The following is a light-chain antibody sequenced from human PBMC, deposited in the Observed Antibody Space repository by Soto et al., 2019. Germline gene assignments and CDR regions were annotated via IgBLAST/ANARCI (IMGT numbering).Light chain of an antibody. CDR1: SSNIGSNT. J-gene: IGLJ1*01. CDR3: AAWDDSLNGYV. CDR2: SNN. V-gene: IGLV1-44*01. Sequence: QSVLTQPPSASGTPGQRVTISCSGSSSNIGSNTVNWYQQLPGTAPKLLIYSNNQRPSGVPDRFSGSKSGTSASLAISGLQSEDVSNYSGAAWDDSLNGYVFRPGTKV.